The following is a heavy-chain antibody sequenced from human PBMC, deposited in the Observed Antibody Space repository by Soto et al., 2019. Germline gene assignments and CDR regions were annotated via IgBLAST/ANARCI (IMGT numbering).Heavy chain of an antibody. CDR3: SRDSRNYYDSSGLSYGMDV. Sequence: PGGSLRLSCAASGFTFGGFWMVWVRQAPGKGLEWVASISEDGRKTFYVDSVKGRFTISRDNAENSLSLQMNSLRDEDTAVYYCSRDSRNYYDSSGLSYGMDVWGQGTTVTVSS. V-gene: IGHV3-7*01. CDR2: ISEDGRKT. D-gene: IGHD3-22*01. CDR1: GFTFGGFW. J-gene: IGHJ6*02.